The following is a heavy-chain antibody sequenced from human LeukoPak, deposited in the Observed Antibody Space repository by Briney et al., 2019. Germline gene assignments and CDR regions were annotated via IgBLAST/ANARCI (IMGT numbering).Heavy chain of an antibody. J-gene: IGHJ4*02. V-gene: IGHV4-39*07. Sequence: SETLSLTCTVSGGSISSSSYYWGWIRQPPGKGLEWIGSIYYSGSTYYNPSLKSRVTISVDESKNQFSLKLSSVTAADTAVYSCARVGVRGTAAGMFLDWGQGTLVTVSS. CDR2: IYYSGST. CDR3: ARVGVRGTAAGMFLD. D-gene: IGHD6-13*01. CDR1: GGSISSSSYY.